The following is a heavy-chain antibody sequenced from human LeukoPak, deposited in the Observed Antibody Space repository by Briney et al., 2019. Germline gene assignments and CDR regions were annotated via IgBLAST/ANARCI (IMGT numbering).Heavy chain of an antibody. V-gene: IGHV1-2*02. D-gene: IGHD4-17*01. CDR1: GYTFTSYY. CDR2: INPNSGGT. Sequence: GASVKVSCKASGYTFTSYYMHWVRQAPGQGLEWMGWINPNSGGTNYAQKFQGRVTMTRDTSISTAYMELSRLRSDDTAVYYCAPTDDYGDYALNYWGQGTLVTVSS. J-gene: IGHJ4*02. CDR3: APTDDYGDYALNY.